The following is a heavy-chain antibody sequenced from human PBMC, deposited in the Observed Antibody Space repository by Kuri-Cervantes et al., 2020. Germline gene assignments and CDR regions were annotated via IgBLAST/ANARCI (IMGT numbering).Heavy chain of an antibody. D-gene: IGHD1-26*01. V-gene: IGHV3-23*01. CDR1: GFTFSSYA. Sequence: GGSLRLSCAAPGFTFSSYAMTWVRQAPGKGLEWVSVISGSGGSIYYADSVRGRFTISRDRNTLFLQMNSLRAEDTAVYYCAKGYSGSYCPDYWGQGTLVTVSS. CDR2: ISGSGGSI. J-gene: IGHJ4*02. CDR3: AKGYSGSYCPDY.